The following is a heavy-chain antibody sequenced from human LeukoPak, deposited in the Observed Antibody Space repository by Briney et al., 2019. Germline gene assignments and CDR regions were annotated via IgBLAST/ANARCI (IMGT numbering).Heavy chain of an antibody. CDR3: ARGGGTYSGDY. D-gene: IGHD1-26*01. CDR1: GFIFSNYG. J-gene: IGHJ4*02. Sequence: GGSLRLSCAASGFIFSNYGIHWVRQAPGKGLEWVAVISYDGSNKYADSVKGRFSISRDNSKNTLYLQMNSLRAEDTAVYYCARGGGTYSGDYWGQGILVTVSS. V-gene: IGHV3-30*03. CDR2: ISYDGSNK.